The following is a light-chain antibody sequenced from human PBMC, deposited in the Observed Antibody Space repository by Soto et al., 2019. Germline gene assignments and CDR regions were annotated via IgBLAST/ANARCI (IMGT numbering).Light chain of an antibody. J-gene: IGLJ6*01. CDR1: SNDIGGYNY. CDR3: SSFSVASPL. CDR2: DVS. V-gene: IGLV2-14*01. Sequence: ALTQPASMSGSPGQSVPISCAGTSNDIGGYNYVSWYQHHPGTAPKLIIYDVSSRPSGVSHRFSGSKSGNTASLTISGLQAEDEADYYCSSFSVASPLFGTGTKLTVL.